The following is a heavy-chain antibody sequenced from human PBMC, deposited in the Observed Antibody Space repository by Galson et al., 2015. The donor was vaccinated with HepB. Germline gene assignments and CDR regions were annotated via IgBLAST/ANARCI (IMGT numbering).Heavy chain of an antibody. CDR1: GYSLTGYW. CDR2: IDPSDSYT. CDR3: AIKNYDFWTPGGMDV. V-gene: IGHV5-10-1*01. Sequence: QSGAEVKKPGESLRISCKGSGYSLTGYWISWVRQMPGKGLEWMGRIDPSDSYTNYSPSFQGHVTISADKSISTAYLQWSSLKASDTAMYYCAIKNYDFWTPGGMDVWGQGTTVTVSS. J-gene: IGHJ6*02. D-gene: IGHD3-3*01.